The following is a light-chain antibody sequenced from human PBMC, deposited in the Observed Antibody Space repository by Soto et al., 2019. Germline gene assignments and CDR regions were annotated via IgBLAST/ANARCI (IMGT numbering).Light chain of an antibody. CDR3: QQCNSWPLT. V-gene: IGKV3-11*01. J-gene: IGKJ4*01. Sequence: EIVLTQSPATLSLSPGEGATLSCRASQSVGSYLAWYQKKSGQPPRLLIYDASKRATDIPARFRGSGSGTDFTLTICSLAPEDFAIYYCQQCNSWPLTFGGGTKVEI. CDR1: QSVGSY. CDR2: DAS.